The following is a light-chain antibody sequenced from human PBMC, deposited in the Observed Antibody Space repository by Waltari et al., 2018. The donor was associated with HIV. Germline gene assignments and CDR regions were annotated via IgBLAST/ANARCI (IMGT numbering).Light chain of an antibody. J-gene: IGLJ1*01. CDR3: AAWDDSLSGSYV. Sequence: QSVLTQPPSASGPPGQRVTISCSGSSCNVGRNFVSWYQQVPGTAPKVLIFRDNQRPSGVPDRFSGSKSGASASLAISGLRSEDEADYYCAAWDDSLSGSYVFGPGTKVTVL. CDR2: RDN. V-gene: IGLV1-47*01. CDR1: SCNVGRNF.